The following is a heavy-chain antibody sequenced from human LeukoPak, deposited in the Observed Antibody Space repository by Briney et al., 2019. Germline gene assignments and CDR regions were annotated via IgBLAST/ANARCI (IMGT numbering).Heavy chain of an antibody. CDR2: IKQDGSEK. Sequence: GGSLRLSCAASGFTFSSYSMNWVRQAPGKGLEWVANIKQDGSEKYYVDSVKGRFTISRDNAKNSLYLQMNSLRAEDTAVYYCARDLGGHFDYWGQGTLVTVSS. CDR1: GFTFSSYS. V-gene: IGHV3-7*01. CDR3: ARDLGGHFDY. D-gene: IGHD3-16*01. J-gene: IGHJ4*02.